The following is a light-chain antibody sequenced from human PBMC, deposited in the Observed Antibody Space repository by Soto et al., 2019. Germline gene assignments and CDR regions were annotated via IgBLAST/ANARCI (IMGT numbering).Light chain of an antibody. Sequence: QSVLTQPASVSGSPGQSITISCTGTSSDVGGYNYVSWYQQQSGKAPKLIIHEVSNRPSGVSNRFSGSKCGNTASLTISGLQAEDEADYYCDSYTSSRAYVFGIGTKVTVL. CDR1: SSDVGGYNY. CDR3: DSYTSSRAYV. CDR2: EVS. V-gene: IGLV2-14*01. J-gene: IGLJ1*01.